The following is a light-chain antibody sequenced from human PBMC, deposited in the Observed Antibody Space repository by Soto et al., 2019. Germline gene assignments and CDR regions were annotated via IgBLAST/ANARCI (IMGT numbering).Light chain of an antibody. CDR1: QSVSSSY. CDR2: GAS. V-gene: IGKV3-20*01. CDR3: QQYGKSAMFT. Sequence: EIVLTQSPGTLSLSPGDRATLSCRASQSVSSSYLAWYQQKPGQAPSLLIYGASNRATGIPDRFSGGGSGTAFPLTISRLEPEDFAVYYCQQYGKSAMFTFGQGTKLEIK. J-gene: IGKJ2*01.